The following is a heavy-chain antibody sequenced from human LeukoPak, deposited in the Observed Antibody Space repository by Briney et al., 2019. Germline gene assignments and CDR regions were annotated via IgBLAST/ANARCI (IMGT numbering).Heavy chain of an antibody. D-gene: IGHD3-16*01. J-gene: IGHJ4*01. CDR2: IHAGGTT. Sequence: GGSLRLSCAVSGFTVSSNYMNWVRQAPGKGLEWVSVIHAGGTTFYADSVKGRFTISRDNSKNTLYLQMNSLRADDTAVYYCAREVRGDYFDFWGHGTLVTVSS. CDR3: AREVRGDYFDF. CDR1: GFTVSSNY. V-gene: IGHV3-53*01.